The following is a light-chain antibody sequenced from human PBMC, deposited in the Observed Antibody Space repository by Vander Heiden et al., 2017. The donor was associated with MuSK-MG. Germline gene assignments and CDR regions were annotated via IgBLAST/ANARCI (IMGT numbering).Light chain of an antibody. V-gene: IGKV1-16*01. CDR3: QQYHTYPRT. Sequence: LSASVGDRVTITCRASQSIRNYLAWFQQKPGKAPKSLIYDASNLQSGVPSRFSGSGSETDFTLTISSLQAEDFATYYCQQYHTYPRTFGGGTKVEIK. J-gene: IGKJ4*01. CDR2: DAS. CDR1: QSIRNY.